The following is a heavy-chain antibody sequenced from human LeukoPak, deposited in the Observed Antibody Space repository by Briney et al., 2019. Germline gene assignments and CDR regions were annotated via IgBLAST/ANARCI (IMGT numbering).Heavy chain of an antibody. V-gene: IGHV3-74*01. D-gene: IGHD3-10*01. CDR3: ARDGLLWFGELFSSLDY. J-gene: IGHJ4*02. CDR2: INSDGSST. Sequence: GGSLRLSCAASGFTFSSYWMHWVRQAPGKGLVWVSRINSDGSSTSYADSVKGRFTISRDNAKNTLYLQMNSLRAEDTAVYYCARDGLLWFGELFSSLDYWGQGTLVTVSS. CDR1: GFTFSSYW.